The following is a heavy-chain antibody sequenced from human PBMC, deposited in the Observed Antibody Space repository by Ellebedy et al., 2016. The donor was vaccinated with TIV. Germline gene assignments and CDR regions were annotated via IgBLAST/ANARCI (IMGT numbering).Heavy chain of an antibody. CDR3: ARGSTYYGSGSYSNYLDY. V-gene: IGHV4-59*01. Sequence: MPSETLSLTCTVSGGSFNRYYWTRIRQPPGKGLEWVGDIYHRGGTNYNPSLKTGVTISLDTSKTQFSLKLSSVTAADTAVYYCARGSTYYGSGSYSNYLDYWGQGTLVTVSS. CDR2: IYHRGGT. J-gene: IGHJ4*02. CDR1: GGSFNRYY. D-gene: IGHD3-10*01.